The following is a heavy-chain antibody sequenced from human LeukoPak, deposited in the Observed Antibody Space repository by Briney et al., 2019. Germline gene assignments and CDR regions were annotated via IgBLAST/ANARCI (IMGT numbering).Heavy chain of an antibody. J-gene: IGHJ5*02. D-gene: IGHD2-15*01. Sequence: SETLSLTCTVSGGSISSYYWGWIRQPPGKGLEWIGYIYYSGSTNYNPPLKSRVTISVDTSKNQFSLKLSSVTAADTAVYYCASSEGYCSGGSCYGANWFDPWGQGTLVTVSS. V-gene: IGHV4-59*01. CDR2: IYYSGST. CDR1: GGSISSYY. CDR3: ASSEGYCSGGSCYGANWFDP.